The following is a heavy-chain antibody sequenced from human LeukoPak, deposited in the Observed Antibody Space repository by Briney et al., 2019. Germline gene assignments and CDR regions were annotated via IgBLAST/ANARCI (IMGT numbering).Heavy chain of an antibody. CDR2: ISGSGSDI. CDR3: ARDLGYSSGPNY. J-gene: IGHJ4*02. D-gene: IGHD6-19*01. Sequence: GGSLRLSCVVSGFSISDSYMTWIRQTPGKGLEWLAYISGSGSDIYFADSVKGRFTISRDNAKNSLYLQMNSLRPEDTALYYCARDLGYSSGPNYWGQGTRVTVSS. CDR1: GFSISDSY. V-gene: IGHV3-11*01.